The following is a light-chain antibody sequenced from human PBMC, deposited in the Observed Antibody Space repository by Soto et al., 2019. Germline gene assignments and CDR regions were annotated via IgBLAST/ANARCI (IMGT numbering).Light chain of an antibody. Sequence: DIQMTQSPSTLSASVGDRVTITCRASQNLNNWLAWFQQKPGKAPTLLIYKASGLESGVPSRFSGSGSGTDFTLTISSLQPDDFSTYYCQQYNSYPWTFGQGTKVEIK. CDR1: QNLNNW. CDR3: QQYNSYPWT. CDR2: KAS. J-gene: IGKJ1*01. V-gene: IGKV1-5*03.